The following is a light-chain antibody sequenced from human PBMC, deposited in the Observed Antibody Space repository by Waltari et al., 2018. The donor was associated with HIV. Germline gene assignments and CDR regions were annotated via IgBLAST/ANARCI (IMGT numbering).Light chain of an antibody. CDR3: ATWDDSLNVVF. CDR2: NTH. CDR1: SSNIGTDN. V-gene: IGLV1-44*01. Sequence: QSVVTQPPSASGTPGPRVTISCSGSSSNIGTDNVNWYQQFPGTAPKPLIFNTHQRPSGVPDRFSGSKSGTSASLAISGLRSEDEADYYCATWDDSLNVVFFGGGTKLTVL. J-gene: IGLJ2*01.